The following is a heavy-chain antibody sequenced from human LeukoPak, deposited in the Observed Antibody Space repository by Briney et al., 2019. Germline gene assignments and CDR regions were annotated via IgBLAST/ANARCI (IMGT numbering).Heavy chain of an antibody. J-gene: IGHJ4*02. CDR1: GLTFSWSG. CDR2: ISSDGSNA. CDR3: APVLSGRKGPFDG. V-gene: IGHV3-30*03. D-gene: IGHD1-14*01. Sequence: GGSLSLSCATPGLTFSWSGMPWVRQAPGKGLEWVAVISSDGSNAYYADSVKGRFTMSRASSKNTLFVQMSSTRAYDAAVYYCAPVLSGRKGPFDGWGQGTLVTVSS.